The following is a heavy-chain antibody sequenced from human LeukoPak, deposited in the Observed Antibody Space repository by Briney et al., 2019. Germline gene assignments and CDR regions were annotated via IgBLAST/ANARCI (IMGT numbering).Heavy chain of an antibody. CDR3: ARDGYNWIPFDA. D-gene: IGHD1-20*01. V-gene: IGHV3-23*01. CDR2: SSGTGFST. Sequence: GGSLRLSCAASGHTFSAYYIAWVRQAPGKGLEFVSGSSGTGFSTHYADSVKGRFTISRDESKNILYLQVDSLRAEDTALYYCARDGYNWIPFDAWGQGTPVTVSS. CDR1: GHTFSAYY. J-gene: IGHJ4*02.